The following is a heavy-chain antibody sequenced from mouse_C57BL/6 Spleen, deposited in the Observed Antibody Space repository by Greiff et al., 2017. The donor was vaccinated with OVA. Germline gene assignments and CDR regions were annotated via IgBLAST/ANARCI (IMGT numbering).Heavy chain of an antibody. CDR1: GYTFTSSW. CDR3: ARAHRRAPFMDY. J-gene: IGHJ4*01. CDR2: IYPSDSET. Sequence: VQLQQPGAELVRPGSSVKLSCNASGYTFTSSWLDWVKPRPGPGLEWLGNIYPSDSETPYNQKFKYKATLTVDKSSSTAYMQLSSLTSEDSAVDDCARAHRRAPFMDYWGQGTSVTVAS. V-gene: IGHV1-61*01.